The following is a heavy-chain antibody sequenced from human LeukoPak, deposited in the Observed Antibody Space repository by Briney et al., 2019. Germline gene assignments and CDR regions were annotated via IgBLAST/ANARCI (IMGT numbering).Heavy chain of an antibody. CDR3: ARQRDYADYLDAFDV. CDR2: IYHSGTT. V-gene: IGHV4-59*08. J-gene: IGHJ3*01. D-gene: IGHD4-17*01. Sequence: SETLSLICTVSGGSISSYYWSWIRQPPGKGLESIGYIYHSGTTNYNPSLKSRVTISVDTSKNQFSLKLSSVTAADTAIYYCARQRDYADYLDAFDVWGQGTMVTVSS. CDR1: GGSISSYY.